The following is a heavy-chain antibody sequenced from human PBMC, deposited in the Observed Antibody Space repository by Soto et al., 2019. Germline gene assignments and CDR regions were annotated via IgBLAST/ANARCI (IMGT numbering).Heavy chain of an antibody. CDR1: WYLFTYYS. V-gene: IGHV1-3*01. D-gene: IGHD6-19*01. CDR3: ARESVVAGTRFDNWLDP. CDR2: INAGNGNT. J-gene: IGHJ5*02. Sequence: VAPVEVSRQASWYLFTYYSINLVGPGPRQKLEWMGWINAGNGNTEYSQKFQARVTITRDTSASTVYMELSGLRSEDTAVYYCARESVVAGTRFDNWLDPWGQGTLVTVSS.